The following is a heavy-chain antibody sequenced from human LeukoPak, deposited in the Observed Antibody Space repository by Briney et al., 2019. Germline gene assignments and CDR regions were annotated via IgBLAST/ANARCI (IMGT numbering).Heavy chain of an antibody. Sequence: GGSLRLSCAASGFTFSSYAMSWVRQAPGKVLEWVSAISGSGGSTYYADSVKGRFTISRDNSKNTLYLQMNSLRAEDTAVYYCAKGRHIVVVTATYFDYWGQGTLVTVSS. CDR1: GFTFSSYA. J-gene: IGHJ4*02. V-gene: IGHV3-23*01. CDR2: ISGSGGST. D-gene: IGHD2-21*02. CDR3: AKGRHIVVVTATYFDY.